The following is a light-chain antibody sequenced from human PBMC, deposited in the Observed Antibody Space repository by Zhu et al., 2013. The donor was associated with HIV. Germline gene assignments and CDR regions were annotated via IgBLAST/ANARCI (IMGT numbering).Light chain of an antibody. CDR2: RAS. CDR1: QNINTW. CDR3: QQYKTYWT. Sequence: DIQMTQSPSTVSAAVGDRVTLTCLASQNINTWLAWYQQKPGKAPKLLIYRASVLQSGVPSRFRGSDSGTEFILTISSLQPDDFATYYCQQYKTYWTFGQGTKVELK. V-gene: IGKV1-5*03. J-gene: IGKJ1*01.